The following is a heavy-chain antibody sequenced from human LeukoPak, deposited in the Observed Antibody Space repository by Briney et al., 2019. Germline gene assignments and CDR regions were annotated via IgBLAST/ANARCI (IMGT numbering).Heavy chain of an antibody. CDR2: ISAYNGKT. D-gene: IGHD6-19*01. CDR3: ARDPAGTSAFDI. J-gene: IGHJ3*02. Sequence: RRASVKVSCKASGYTFTSYGISWVRQAPGQGLEWMGWISAYNGKTNYAQKLQGRVTMTTDTSTSTAYMELRSLRSDDTAVYYCARDPAGTSAFDIWGQGTMVTVSS. CDR1: GYTFTSYG. V-gene: IGHV1-18*01.